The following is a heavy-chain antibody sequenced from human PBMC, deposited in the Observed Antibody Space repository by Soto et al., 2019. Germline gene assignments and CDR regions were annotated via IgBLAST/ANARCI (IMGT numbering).Heavy chain of an antibody. Sequence: ASVKVSCKASGYTFTGYYMHWVRQAPGQGLEWMGWINPNSGGTNYAQKFQGRVTMTRDTSISTAYMELSRLRSEDTAVYYCAREPYYYDSSGYYQFDYWGQGTLVTVSS. J-gene: IGHJ4*02. D-gene: IGHD3-22*01. CDR2: INPNSGGT. CDR1: GYTFTGYY. V-gene: IGHV1-2*02. CDR3: AREPYYYDSSGYYQFDY.